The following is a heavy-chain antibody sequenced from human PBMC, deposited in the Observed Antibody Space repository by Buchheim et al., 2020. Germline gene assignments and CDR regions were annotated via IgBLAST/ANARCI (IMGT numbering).Heavy chain of an antibody. CDR1: GFSVSDHY. Sequence: EVQLVESGGGLVQPGGSLRLSCAASGFSVSDHYMDWVRQAPGKGLEWVGRSRNKANSFITHYAASVKGRFTLSRDDSKQSVDLQMNSLKTEDTAVYFCAREDFGGSFDYWGQG. CDR3: AREDFGGSFDY. V-gene: IGHV3-72*01. J-gene: IGHJ4*02. D-gene: IGHD4-23*01. CDR2: SRNKANSFIT.